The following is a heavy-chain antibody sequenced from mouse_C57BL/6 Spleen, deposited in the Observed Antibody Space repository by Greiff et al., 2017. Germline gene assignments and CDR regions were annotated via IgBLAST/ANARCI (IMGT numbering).Heavy chain of an antibody. D-gene: IGHD1-1*01. V-gene: IGHV5-4*01. CDR2: ISDGGSYT. Sequence: EVQGVESGGGLVKPGGSLKLSCAASGFTFSSYAMSWVRQTPEKRLEWVATISDGGSYTYYPDNVKGRFTISRDNAKKNLYLQMSHLKSEDTAMYYCARDGSGYWGQGTTLTVSS. CDR3: ARDGSGY. CDR1: GFTFSSYA. J-gene: IGHJ2*01.